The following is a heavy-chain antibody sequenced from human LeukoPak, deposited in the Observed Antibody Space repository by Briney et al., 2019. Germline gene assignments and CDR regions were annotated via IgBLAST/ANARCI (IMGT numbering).Heavy chain of an antibody. V-gene: IGHV1-2*02. D-gene: IGHD6-13*01. J-gene: IGHJ4*02. CDR2: INPNSGGT. CDR1: GYTFTDYY. Sequence: GASVKVSCKASGYTFTDYYIHWVRQAPGQGLEWMGWINPNSGGTNYAQTFQGRVTMTRDTSITTAYLELSRLRSDDTAVYYCARDSLGTVFDYWGQGTLVTVSS. CDR3: ARDSLGTVFDY.